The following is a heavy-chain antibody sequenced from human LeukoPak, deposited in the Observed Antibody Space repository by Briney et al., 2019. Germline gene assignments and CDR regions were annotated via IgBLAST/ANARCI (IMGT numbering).Heavy chain of an antibody. CDR2: IIPIFGTA. V-gene: IGHV1-69*13. J-gene: IGHJ6*03. D-gene: IGHD3-10*01. Sequence: SVKVSCKASGGTFSSYAISWVRQAPGQGLEWMGGIIPIFGTANYAQKFQGRVTITADESTSTAYMELSSLRSEDTAVYYCARDLITMVRGYYYYYYMDVWGKGTTVTISS. CDR3: ARDLITMVRGYYYYYYMDV. CDR1: GGTFSSYA.